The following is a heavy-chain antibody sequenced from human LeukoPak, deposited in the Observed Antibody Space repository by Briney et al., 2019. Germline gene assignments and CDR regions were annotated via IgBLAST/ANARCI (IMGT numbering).Heavy chain of an antibody. J-gene: IGHJ4*02. CDR2: MFYSGST. CDR1: GGSISSGGYY. D-gene: IGHD3-10*01. V-gene: IGHV4-31*03. Sequence: PSETLSLICTVSGGSISSGGYYWSWIRQLPGQGLEWIGYMFYSGSTDYNPSLKSRVTMPLDSSKNQFSLKLSSVTAADTAVYYCARYVVYGSGKYYFDYWGQGTLVTVSS. CDR3: ARYVVYGSGKYYFDY.